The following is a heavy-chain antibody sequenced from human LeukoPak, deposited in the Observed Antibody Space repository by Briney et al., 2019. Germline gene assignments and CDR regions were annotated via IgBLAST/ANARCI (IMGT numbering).Heavy chain of an antibody. D-gene: IGHD3-3*01. J-gene: IGHJ6*02. V-gene: IGHV4-34*01. Sequence: KTSETLSLTCAVYGGSFSGYYWSWIRQPPGKGLEWIGEINHSGSTNYNPSLKSRVTISVDTSKNQFSLKLSSVTAADTAVYYCARNYDFWSGQSGYYYYGMDVWGQGTTVTVSS. CDR3: ARNYDFWSGQSGYYYYGMDV. CDR1: GGSFSGYY. CDR2: INHSGST.